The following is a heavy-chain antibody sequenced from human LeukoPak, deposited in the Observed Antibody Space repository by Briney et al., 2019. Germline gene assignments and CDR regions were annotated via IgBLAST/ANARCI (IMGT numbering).Heavy chain of an antibody. CDR2: INHSGST. D-gene: IGHD6-13*01. J-gene: IGHJ4*02. CDR1: GGSFSGYY. V-gene: IGHV4-34*01. Sequence: PSETLSLTCAVYGGSFSGYYWSWIRQPPGKGLEWIWEINHSGSTNYSPSLKSRVTISVDTSKNQFSLKLSSVTAADTAVYYCARRAAAGIVYWGQGTLVTVSS. CDR3: ARRAAAGIVY.